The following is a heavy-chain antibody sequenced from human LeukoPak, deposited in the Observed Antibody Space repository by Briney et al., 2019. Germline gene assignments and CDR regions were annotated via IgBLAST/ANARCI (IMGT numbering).Heavy chain of an antibody. D-gene: IGHD3-10*01. V-gene: IGHV3-7*01. CDR1: GFTFTNHW. CDR3: VRNGGSFDY. J-gene: IGHJ4*02. Sequence: GGSLRLSCAASGFTFTNHWMSWVRQAPGKGLEWVANINQDGSDKYYVDSAKGRFTLSRDNAKNSLNLQMNSLTAEDTAVYYCVRNGGSFDYWGQGTLVTVSS. CDR2: INQDGSDK.